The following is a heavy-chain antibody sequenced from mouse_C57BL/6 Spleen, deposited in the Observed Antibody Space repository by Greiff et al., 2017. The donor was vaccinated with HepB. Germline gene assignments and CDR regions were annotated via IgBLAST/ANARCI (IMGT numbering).Heavy chain of an antibody. V-gene: IGHV1-83*01. J-gene: IGHJ3*01. Sequence: VQLQQPGPELVKPGASVKMSCKASGYTFTDYYMHWVKQKPGKGLEWIGEIYPGSGNTYYNEKFKGKATLTADTSSSTAYMQLSSLTSEDSAVYLCASGPCITTVVEAYWGQGTLVTVSA. D-gene: IGHD1-1*01. CDR3: SGPCITTVVEAY. CDR1: YTFTDYYM. CDR2: YPGSGNTY.